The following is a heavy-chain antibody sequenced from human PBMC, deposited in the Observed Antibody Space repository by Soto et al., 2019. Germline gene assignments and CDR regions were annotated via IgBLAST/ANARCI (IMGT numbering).Heavy chain of an antibody. V-gene: IGHV4-34*01. CDR2: INHSGST. CDR1: GGSFSGYY. J-gene: IGHJ4*02. D-gene: IGHD2-8*02. CDR3: ARDKITGLFDY. Sequence: QVQLQQWGAGLLKPSETLSLTCAVYGGSFSGYYWTWIRQPPGTGLEWIGEINHSGSTNYNPSLKXXVPISVATSQNPSSPRLTSVTAAATAVCYCARDKITGLFDYWGQGTLVTVSS.